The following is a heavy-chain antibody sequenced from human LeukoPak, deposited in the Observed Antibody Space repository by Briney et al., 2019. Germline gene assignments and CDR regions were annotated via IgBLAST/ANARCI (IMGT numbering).Heavy chain of an antibody. CDR1: GFTFSSYG. CDR2: VSRGGNS. Sequence: HPGGSLRLSCTASGFTFSSYGMSWVRQAPGKGLDWVSAVSRGGNSNYADSVTGRFTISRDNSKNTLYLQMNSLRAEDTAVYYCAKDRYSDNTGHHYENEYWGQGTLVTVSS. CDR3: AKDRYSDNTGHHYENEY. D-gene: IGHD3-22*01. J-gene: IGHJ4*02. V-gene: IGHV3-23*01.